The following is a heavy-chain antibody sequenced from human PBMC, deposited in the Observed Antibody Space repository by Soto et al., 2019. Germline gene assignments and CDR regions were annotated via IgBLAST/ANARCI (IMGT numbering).Heavy chain of an antibody. CDR2: IYPGDSDT. J-gene: IGHJ3*02. CDR1: GYSFTSYW. Sequence: GESLKISCKGSGYSFTSYWIGWVRQMPGKGLEWMGIIYPGDSDTRYSPSFQGQVTISADKSISTAYLQWSSLKASDTAMYYCARQHAIVVRPPDAFDIWGQGTMVTVSS. D-gene: IGHD3-22*01. CDR3: ARQHAIVVRPPDAFDI. V-gene: IGHV5-51*01.